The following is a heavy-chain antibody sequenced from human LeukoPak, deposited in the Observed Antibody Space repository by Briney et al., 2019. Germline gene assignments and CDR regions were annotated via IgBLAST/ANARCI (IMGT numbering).Heavy chain of an antibody. J-gene: IGHJ6*03. CDR3: ARDLYYYDSSGYSSYYYYMVV. D-gene: IGHD3-22*01. CDR1: GYTFTSYG. Sequence: ASVKVSCKASGYTFTSYGISWVRQAPGQGLEWMGWISAYNGNTNYAQKLQGRVTMTTDTSRSTAYMELRSLRTDDTAVYYCARDLYYYDSSGYSSYYYYMVVWGKGTTVTVSS. V-gene: IGHV1-18*01. CDR2: ISAYNGNT.